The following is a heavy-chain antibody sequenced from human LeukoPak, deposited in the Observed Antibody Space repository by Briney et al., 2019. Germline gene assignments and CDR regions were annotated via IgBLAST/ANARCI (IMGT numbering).Heavy chain of an antibody. CDR3: AGRSSSGGFSYMDV. CDR1: GGSFSGYY. Sequence: SETLSLTCAVYGGSFSGYYWSWIRQPPGKGLEWIGEINHSGSTNYNPSLKSRVTISVDTSKNQFSLKLSSVTAADTAVYYCAGRSSSGGFSYMDVWGKGTTVTVSS. CDR2: INHSGST. V-gene: IGHV4-34*01. D-gene: IGHD6-13*01. J-gene: IGHJ6*03.